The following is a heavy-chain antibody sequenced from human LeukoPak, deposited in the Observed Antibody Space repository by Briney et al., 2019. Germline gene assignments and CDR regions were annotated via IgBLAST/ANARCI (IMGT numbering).Heavy chain of an antibody. CDR3: ARVGPISVENFDP. V-gene: IGHV1-18*04. Sequence: GASVKVSCKASGYTFTGYYMHWVRQAPGQGLEWMGWITAYNGNTNYAQKLQGRVTMTTDTSTSTAYMELRSLRSDDTAVYYCARVGPISVENFDPWGQGTLVTVSS. J-gene: IGHJ5*02. CDR1: GYTFTGYY. CDR2: ITAYNGNT. D-gene: IGHD5-24*01.